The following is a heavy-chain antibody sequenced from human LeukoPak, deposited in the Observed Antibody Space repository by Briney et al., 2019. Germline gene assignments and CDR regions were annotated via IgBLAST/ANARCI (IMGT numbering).Heavy chain of an antibody. CDR2: ISSSSSYI. J-gene: IGHJ4*02. CDR3: ARVMALVVVAATTFDY. CDR1: GFTFSSYS. D-gene: IGHD2-15*01. Sequence: PGGSLRLSCAASGFTFSSYSMNWVRQAPGKGLEWVSSISSSSSYIYYADSVKGRFTISRDNAKNSLYLQMNSLRAEDTAVYYCARVMALVVVAATTFDYWGQGTLVTVSS. V-gene: IGHV3-21*01.